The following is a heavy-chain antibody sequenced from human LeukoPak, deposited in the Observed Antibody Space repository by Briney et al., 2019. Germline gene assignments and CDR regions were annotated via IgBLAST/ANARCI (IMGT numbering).Heavy chain of an antibody. V-gene: IGHV3-23*01. Sequence: GGSLRLSCAASGFTFSTYAMNWVRQAPGKGLEWVSAITGSGVSTYYADSVKGRFTISRDNSKNTLYLQMNGLRAEDTAVYYCAREWLPGQDWFDPWGQGTLVTVSS. CDR3: AREWLPGQDWFDP. J-gene: IGHJ5*02. CDR2: ITGSGVST. D-gene: IGHD3-3*01. CDR1: GFTFSTYA.